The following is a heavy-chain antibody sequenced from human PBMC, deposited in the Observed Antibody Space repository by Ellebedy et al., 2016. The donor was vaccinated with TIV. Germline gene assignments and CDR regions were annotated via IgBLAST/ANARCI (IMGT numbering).Heavy chain of an antibody. D-gene: IGHD1-26*01. Sequence: ASVKVSCKASGYTFTSYYMQWVRQAPGQGLEWMGWISAYNGNTNYAQKLQGRVTMTTDTSTSTAYMELRSLRSDDTAVYYCARGASGSYHFDYWGQGTLVTVSS. CDR2: ISAYNGNT. J-gene: IGHJ4*02. CDR1: GYTFTSYY. V-gene: IGHV1-18*04. CDR3: ARGASGSYHFDY.